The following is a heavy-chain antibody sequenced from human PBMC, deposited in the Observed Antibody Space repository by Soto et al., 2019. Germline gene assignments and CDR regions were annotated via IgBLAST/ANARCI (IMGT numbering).Heavy chain of an antibody. CDR1: GYSFTNYW. Sequence: GSLKISCKGSGYSFTNYWIGLVRQMPGKGLEWMGIIYPGDSDTRYSPSFQGQVTISADKSINTAYLQWSSLKASDTAMYFCARLAAEGYYYYGMDVWGQGTTVTVSS. V-gene: IGHV5-51*01. D-gene: IGHD6-13*01. J-gene: IGHJ6*02. CDR2: IYPGDSDT. CDR3: ARLAAEGYYYYGMDV.